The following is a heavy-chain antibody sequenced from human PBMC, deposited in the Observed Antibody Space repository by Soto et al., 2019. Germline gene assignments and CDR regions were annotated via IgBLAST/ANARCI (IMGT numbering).Heavy chain of an antibody. CDR1: GFSFSSHS. J-gene: IGHJ4*02. CDR2: ISSSGSTI. CDR3: ARGRGYCGGTNCYIDD. V-gene: IGHV3-48*01. Sequence: PGGSLRLSCAASGFSFSSHSMKWVRQAPGKGLEWVSYISSSGSTIYYADSVKGRFTISRDNAKNSLYLQMNSLRGDDTAVYYCARGRGYCGGTNCYIDDWGQGALFTVCS. D-gene: IGHD2-21*01.